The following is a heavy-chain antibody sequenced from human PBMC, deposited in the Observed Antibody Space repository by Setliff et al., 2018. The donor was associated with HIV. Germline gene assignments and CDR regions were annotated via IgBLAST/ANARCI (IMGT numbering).Heavy chain of an antibody. Sequence: SETLSLTCAVYGGSSSGYYWSWIRQPPGKGLEWIGEINHSGSTNYNPSLKSRVTISVDTSKNQFSLKLSSVTAADTAVYYCARGLRAFLNFWSGYPAGGLSWFDPWGQGTLVTVSS. J-gene: IGHJ5*02. CDR1: GGSSSGYY. V-gene: IGHV4-34*01. CDR3: ARGLRAFLNFWSGYPAGGLSWFDP. D-gene: IGHD3-3*01. CDR2: INHSGST.